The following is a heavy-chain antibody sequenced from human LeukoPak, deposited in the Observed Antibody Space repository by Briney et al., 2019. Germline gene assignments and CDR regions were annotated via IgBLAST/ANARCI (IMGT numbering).Heavy chain of an antibody. V-gene: IGHV4-4*07. CDR3: ARVEQQLVLDYYYYGMDV. Sequence: SETLSLTCTVSGGSISSYYWSWIRQPAGKGLEWIGRIYTSGSTNYNPSLKSRVTMSVDTSKNQFSLKLNSVTAADTAVYYCARVEQQLVLDYYYYGMDVWGQGTTVTVSS. J-gene: IGHJ6*02. CDR1: GGSISSYY. D-gene: IGHD6-13*01. CDR2: IYTSGST.